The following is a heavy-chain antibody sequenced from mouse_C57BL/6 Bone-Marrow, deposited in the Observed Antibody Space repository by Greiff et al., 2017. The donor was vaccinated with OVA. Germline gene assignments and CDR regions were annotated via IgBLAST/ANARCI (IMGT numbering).Heavy chain of an antibody. CDR2: ISYDGSN. CDR3: ARGAVKNYYAMDY. J-gene: IGHJ4*01. Sequence: EVKLQESGPGLVKPSQSLSLTCSVTGYSITSGYYWNWIRQFPGNKLEWMGYISYDGSNNYNPSLTNRISITRDTSKNQIYLKLNSVTTEDTATYYCARGAVKNYYAMDYWGQGTSVTVSS. D-gene: IGHD2-2*01. V-gene: IGHV3-6*01. CDR1: GYSITSGYY.